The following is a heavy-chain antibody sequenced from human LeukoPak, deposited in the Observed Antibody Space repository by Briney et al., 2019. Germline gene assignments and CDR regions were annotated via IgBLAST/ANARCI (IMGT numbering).Heavy chain of an antibody. D-gene: IGHD3-22*01. CDR3: ALHNWHYYDSSGYKSIDY. Sequence: PSETLSLTCAVYGGSFSGYYWSWIRQPPGKGLEWIGEINHSGSTNYNPSLKSRVTISVDTSKNQFSLKLSSVTAADTAVYYCALHNWHYYDSSGYKSIDYWGQGTLVTVSS. CDR2: INHSGST. V-gene: IGHV4-34*01. J-gene: IGHJ4*02. CDR1: GGSFSGYY.